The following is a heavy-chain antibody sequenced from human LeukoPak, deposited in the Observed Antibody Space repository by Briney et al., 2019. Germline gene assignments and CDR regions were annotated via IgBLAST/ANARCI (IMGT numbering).Heavy chain of an antibody. D-gene: IGHD3-22*01. J-gene: IGHJ2*01. V-gene: IGHV3-30*03. CDR1: GFTFSRYG. CDR2: ISYDRSNE. Sequence: GRSLRRSCAASGFTFSRYGMHWVRQAPGKGLEWVAAISYDRSNEYYADSVKGRFTISRDNSKNTLYLQMNSLRAEDTAVYYCARDKVYYYDSSGYSYYWYFDLWGRGTLVTVSS. CDR3: ARDKVYYYDSSGYSYYWYFDL.